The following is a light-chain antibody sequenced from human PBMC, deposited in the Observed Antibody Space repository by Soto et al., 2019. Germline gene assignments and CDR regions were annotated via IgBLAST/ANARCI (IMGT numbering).Light chain of an antibody. Sequence: EIVMTQSPVALSVSPGERADLSCRASQSVGRNVAWYQQRPGQAPRVLIYGTSTRATGDPARFSGSGSGTDFTLTISSLQSEDFAVYYCQQYNNWPYTFGQGTSLEIK. CDR3: QQYNNWPYT. J-gene: IGKJ2*01. CDR1: QSVGRN. V-gene: IGKV3-15*01. CDR2: GTS.